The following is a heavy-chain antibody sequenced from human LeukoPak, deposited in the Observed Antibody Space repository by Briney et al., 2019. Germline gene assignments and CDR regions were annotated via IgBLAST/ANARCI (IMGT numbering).Heavy chain of an antibody. J-gene: IGHJ4*02. CDR2: IYYISNT. CDR1: GASVGSAGYY. D-gene: IGHD1-26*01. CDR3: ARTQSQSGSYRYYFGY. Sequence: SETLSLTCTVSGASVGSAGYYWSWIRQPPGGGLERIGYIYYISNTNYNPSLKSRVTMSVDPSKNQFSLKLNSVTAADTAVYYCARTQSQSGSYRYYFGYWGQGTLVTVSS. V-gene: IGHV4-61*08.